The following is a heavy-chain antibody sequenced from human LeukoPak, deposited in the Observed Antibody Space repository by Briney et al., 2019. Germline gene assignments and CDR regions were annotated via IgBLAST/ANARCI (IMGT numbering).Heavy chain of an antibody. Sequence: GGSLRLSCAASGFTFSSFEMNWVRQSPGKGLEWISYISPSGTTRFYADSLKGRFTVSRDNAKNSLYLQMSSLRLEDTAIYYCARDPLLFLGDSVFDLWGQGTLVTVSS. J-gene: IGHJ5*02. D-gene: IGHD3-16*01. CDR2: ISPSGTTR. CDR3: ARDPLLFLGDSVFDL. V-gene: IGHV3-48*03. CDR1: GFTFSSFE.